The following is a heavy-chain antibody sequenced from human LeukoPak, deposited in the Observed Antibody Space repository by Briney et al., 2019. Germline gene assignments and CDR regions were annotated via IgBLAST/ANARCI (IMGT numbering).Heavy chain of an antibody. CDR1: GGSISSYY. J-gene: IGHJ3*02. Sequence: SETLSLTCTVSGGSISSYYRSWIRQPPVKGLEWIGYIYYSGSTNYNPSLKSRVTISVDTSTNQSSLKLSSVTAADTAVYYCAREGRRDGYNCDVRAFDIWGQGTMVTVSS. V-gene: IGHV4-59*01. CDR2: IYYSGST. D-gene: IGHD5-24*01. CDR3: AREGRRDGYNCDVRAFDI.